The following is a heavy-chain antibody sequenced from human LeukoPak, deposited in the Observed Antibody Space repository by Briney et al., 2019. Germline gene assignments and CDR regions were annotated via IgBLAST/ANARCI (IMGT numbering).Heavy chain of an antibody. CDR3: ARASPQYDSSGWGARVDAFDI. CDR2: INPSGGST. V-gene: IGHV1-46*01. D-gene: IGHD3-22*01. CDR1: GYPFTNYY. Sequence: ASVKVSCKASGYPFTNYYMHWVRQAPGQGLEWMGIINPSGGSTSYAQKFQGRVTMTRDTSTSTVYMERYSLKSEDTAVYFCARASPQYDSSGWGARVDAFDIWGQGTMVTVSS. J-gene: IGHJ3*02.